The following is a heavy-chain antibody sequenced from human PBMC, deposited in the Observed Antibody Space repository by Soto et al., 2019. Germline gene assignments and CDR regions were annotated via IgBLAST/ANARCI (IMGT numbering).Heavy chain of an antibody. CDR2: ISGSGGST. D-gene: IGHD6-19*01. CDR3: AKRPFTSNGSFGY. V-gene: IGHV3-23*01. CDR1: GFTFSSYA. Sequence: PGGSLSLSCAASGFTFSSYAMTWVRQAPGKGLEWVSSISGSGGSTYYADSVKGRFTISRDDSKNTLYLQMNSLRGEDTAVYYRAKRPFTSNGSFGYWGQGTLVTVSS. J-gene: IGHJ4*02.